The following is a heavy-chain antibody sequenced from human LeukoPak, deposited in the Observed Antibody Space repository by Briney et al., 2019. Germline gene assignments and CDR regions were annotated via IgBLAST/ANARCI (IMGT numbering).Heavy chain of an antibody. D-gene: IGHD3-22*01. V-gene: IGHV3-7*01. CDR1: GFTLCNYW. Sequence: GGSLRLSCAVSGFTLCNYWMSWVRQAPGKGLEWVANINQDGSEKYYVDSVKGRFTISRDNAKNSLYLQMNSLRAEDTAVYFCVSTMTFDYWGQGTLVTVSS. J-gene: IGHJ4*02. CDR3: VSTMTFDY. CDR2: INQDGSEK.